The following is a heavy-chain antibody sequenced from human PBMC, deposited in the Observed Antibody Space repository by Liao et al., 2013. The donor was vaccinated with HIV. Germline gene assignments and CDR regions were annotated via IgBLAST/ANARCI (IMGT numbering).Heavy chain of an antibody. CDR1: GGSMSSGDYY. J-gene: IGHJ4*02. CDR3: ARILRPEVAVALDY. V-gene: IGHV4-30-4*08. Sequence: QVQLQVSSPGLVKPSQTLSLTCTVSGGSMSSGDYYWSWIRQAPGKGLEWIGYIYESGFTDYNPSLKSRLTISEDTSKDQFSLRLTSVTAADTAVYYCARILRPEVAVALDYWGQGSLVTVSS. D-gene: IGHD1-14*01. CDR2: IYESGFT.